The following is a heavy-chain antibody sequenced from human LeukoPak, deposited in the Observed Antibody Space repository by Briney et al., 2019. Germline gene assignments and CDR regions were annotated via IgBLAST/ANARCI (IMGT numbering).Heavy chain of an antibody. Sequence: GGSLRLSCAASGFTFDDYAMHWVRQAPGKGLEWVSGISWNSGSIGYADSVKGRFTISRDNAKNSLYLQMNSLRAEDTALYYCAKEGVAVAGALAEYFQHWGQGTLVTVSS. CDR2: ISWNSGSI. V-gene: IGHV3-9*01. CDR3: AKEGVAVAGALAEYFQH. D-gene: IGHD6-19*01. J-gene: IGHJ1*01. CDR1: GFTFDDYA.